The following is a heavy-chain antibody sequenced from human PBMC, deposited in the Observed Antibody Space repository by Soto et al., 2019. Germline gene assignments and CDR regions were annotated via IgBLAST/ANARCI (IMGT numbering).Heavy chain of an antibody. V-gene: IGHV5-10-1*01. D-gene: IGHD4-17*01. Sequence: PGESLKISCKGSGYSFTNNWISWVRQMPGKGLEWMGRIDPSDSYTNYSPSFQGHVTISADKSTSTAYLQWNSLKASDTAMYYCARHGFYGDYSSNYFDPWGQGTLVTVSS. CDR3: ARHGFYGDYSSNYFDP. CDR1: GYSFTNNW. J-gene: IGHJ5*02. CDR2: IDPSDSYT.